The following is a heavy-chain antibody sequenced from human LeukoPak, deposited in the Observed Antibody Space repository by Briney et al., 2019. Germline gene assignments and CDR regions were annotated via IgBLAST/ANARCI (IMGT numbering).Heavy chain of an antibody. CDR3: ARTFAPEIHHYMDV. J-gene: IGHJ6*03. CDR1: GYTFTGYY. Sequence: GASVKVSCKASGYTFTGYYMHWVRQAPGQGLEWMGWINPNSGGTNYAEKFQGRVTMTRDTSISTAYMELSRLRSDDTAVCYCARTFAPEIHHYMDVWDKGTTVTVSS. CDR2: INPNSGGT. D-gene: IGHD2-21*01. V-gene: IGHV1-2*02.